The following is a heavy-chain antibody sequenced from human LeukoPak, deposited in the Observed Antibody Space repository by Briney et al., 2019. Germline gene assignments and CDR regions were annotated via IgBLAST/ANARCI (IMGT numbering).Heavy chain of an antibody. Sequence: SETLSLTCTVSGGSISSSSYYWGWIRQPPGKGLEWIGSIYYSGSTYYNPSLKSRVTISVDTSKSQFSLKLSSVTAADTAVYYCARQRYCSSTSCYRRWFDPWGQGTLVTVSS. CDR1: GGSISSSSYY. V-gene: IGHV4-39*01. J-gene: IGHJ5*02. CDR2: IYYSGST. D-gene: IGHD2-2*02. CDR3: ARQRYCSSTSCYRRWFDP.